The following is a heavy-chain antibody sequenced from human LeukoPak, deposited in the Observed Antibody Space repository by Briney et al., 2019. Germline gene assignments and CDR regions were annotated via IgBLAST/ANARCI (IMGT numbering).Heavy chain of an antibody. CDR2: IKQDGSEK. CDR3: ARDGFVGAADY. D-gene: IGHD6-13*01. J-gene: IGHJ4*02. Sequence: GGSLRLSCAASEFIFSGYWMNWVRQAPGKGLEWVANIKQDGSEKQYVDSVRGRFTISIYNDKNLLYLQMNSLRVEDTAVYYCARDGFVGAADYWGQGTLVTVSS. V-gene: IGHV3-7*01. CDR1: EFIFSGYW.